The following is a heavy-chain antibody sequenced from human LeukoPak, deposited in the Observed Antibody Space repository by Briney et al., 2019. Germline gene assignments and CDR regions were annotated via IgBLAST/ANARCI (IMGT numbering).Heavy chain of an antibody. D-gene: IGHD3-10*01. CDR1: GFTFSTYA. J-gene: IGHJ4*02. Sequence: GGSLRLSCAASGFTFSTYAMSWVRQAPGKGLEWVSGIGSSGGTTYYADSVKGRFTISRDNSQNTLYLQMNGLRAEDTAVYYCAKDRYGYGSGSYSDYWGQGTLVTVSS. V-gene: IGHV3-23*01. CDR3: AKDRYGYGSGSYSDY. CDR2: IGSSGGTT.